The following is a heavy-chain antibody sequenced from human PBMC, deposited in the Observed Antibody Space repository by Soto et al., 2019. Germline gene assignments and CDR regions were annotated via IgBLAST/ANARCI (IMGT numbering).Heavy chain of an antibody. D-gene: IGHD3-9*01. V-gene: IGHV4-34*01. CDR3: ARAPYYDILTGYFNWFDP. CDR2: INHSGST. CDR1: GGSFSGYY. J-gene: IGHJ5*02. Sequence: SETLSLTCAVYGGSFSGYYLSWIRQPPGKGLEWIGEINHSGSTNYNPSLKSRVTISVDTSKNQFSLKLSSVTAADTAVYYCARAPYYDILTGYFNWFDPWGQGTLVTVSS.